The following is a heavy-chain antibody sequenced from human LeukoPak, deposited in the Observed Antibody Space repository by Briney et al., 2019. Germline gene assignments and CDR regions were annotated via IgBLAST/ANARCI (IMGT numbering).Heavy chain of an antibody. J-gene: IGHJ4*02. Sequence: GGSLRLSCAASGFTFRSYWMSWVRQAPGEGLEWGATINQDVSQIKYVDSVKGRFTISRDNAKNSLYLQMNSLRAEDTAVYYCARVGYSSSSDIWGQGTLVTVSS. D-gene: IGHD6-6*01. CDR2: INQDVSQI. CDR3: ARVGYSSSSDI. V-gene: IGHV3-7*01. CDR1: GFTFRSYW.